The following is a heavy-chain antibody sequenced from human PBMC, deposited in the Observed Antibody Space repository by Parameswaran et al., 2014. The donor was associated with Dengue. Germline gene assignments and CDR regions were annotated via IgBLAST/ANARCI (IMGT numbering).Heavy chain of an antibody. CDR3: ASAYDSDY. Sequence: VRQMPGKGLEWVSYISSSSSTIYYADSVKGRFTISRDNAKNSLYLQMNSLRDEDTAVYYCASAYDSDYWGQGTLVTVSS. D-gene: IGHD5-12*01. J-gene: IGHJ4*02. CDR2: ISSSSSTI. V-gene: IGHV3-48*02.